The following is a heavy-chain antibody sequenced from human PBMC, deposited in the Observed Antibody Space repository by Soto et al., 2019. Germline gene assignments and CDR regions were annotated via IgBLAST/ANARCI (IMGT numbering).Heavy chain of an antibody. J-gene: IGHJ4*02. CDR2: IRSKAYGGTT. CDR3: TRVYCYDSSGYYDY. D-gene: IGHD3-22*01. V-gene: IGHV3-49*04. CDR1: GFTLGDYA. Sequence: GGSLRRSFTASGFTLGDYAMSWVRQAPGKGLELVGFIRSKAYGGTTEYAASVKGRFTISRDDSKSIAYLQMNSLKTEDTAVYYCTRVYCYDSSGYYDYWVQGTLVTVPS.